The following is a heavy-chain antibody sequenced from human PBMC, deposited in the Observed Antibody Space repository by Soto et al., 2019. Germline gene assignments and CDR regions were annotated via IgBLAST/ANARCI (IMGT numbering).Heavy chain of an antibody. Sequence: QVQLVESGGGLVNPGGSLRLSCAASGFSFSLRYMSWIRQAPGRGLEWVSYISPGGDNIHYADFVKGRFTISRDNPKDSLYLQMNSLRVEETAVYYCVTETPWSFDDWGKGPLVPVSS. CDR3: VTETPWSFDD. J-gene: IGHJ4*02. CDR1: GFSFSLRY. CDR2: ISPGGDNI. V-gene: IGHV3-11*01. D-gene: IGHD2-8*01.